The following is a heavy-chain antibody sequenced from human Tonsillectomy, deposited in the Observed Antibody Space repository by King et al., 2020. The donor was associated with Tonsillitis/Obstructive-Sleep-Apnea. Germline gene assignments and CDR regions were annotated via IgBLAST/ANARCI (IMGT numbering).Heavy chain of an antibody. D-gene: IGHD5-24*01. CDR2: SSGSGGCT. J-gene: IGHJ4*02. Sequence: VQLVESGGGLVQPGGSLRLSCAASGFTFSNYAMSLVRQAPGKGLEWVAASSGSGGCTYYGDSVMGRFTISRDNSKDTVYLQMNSLRAEDTAVYYCAKDSRRDGYNLDYWGQGTLVTVSS. CDR3: AKDSRRDGYNLDY. CDR1: GFTFSNYA. V-gene: IGHV3-23*04.